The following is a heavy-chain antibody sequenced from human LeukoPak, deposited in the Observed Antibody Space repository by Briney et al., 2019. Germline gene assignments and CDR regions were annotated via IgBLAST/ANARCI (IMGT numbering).Heavy chain of an antibody. CDR1: GFTFSSYA. CDR3: AKSGTLVYYFDSSGYYFDY. V-gene: IGHV3-23*01. D-gene: IGHD3-22*01. CDR2: ISGSGGST. J-gene: IGHJ4*02. Sequence: PGGSLRLSCAAYGFTFSSYAMTWVRQGPGKGLEWVSVISGSGGSTYYADSVKGRFTISRDNSKNTLYLQMNSLRVEDTAVYYCAKSGTLVYYFDSSGYYFDYWGQGTLVTFSS.